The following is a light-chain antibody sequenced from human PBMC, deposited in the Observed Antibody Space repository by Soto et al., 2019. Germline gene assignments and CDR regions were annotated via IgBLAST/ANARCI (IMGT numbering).Light chain of an antibody. J-gene: IGKJ4*01. CDR2: AAS. CDR3: QKFNAVPT. Sequence: DIQMTQSPSSLSASVGDRVTITCRASQAINNYLAWYQQKPGKVPTLLISAASTLQAGVPSRFSGSGSGTDIPLTISSLPSEDVATYYRQKFNAVPTFGGGTKVEI. V-gene: IGKV1-27*01. CDR1: QAINNY.